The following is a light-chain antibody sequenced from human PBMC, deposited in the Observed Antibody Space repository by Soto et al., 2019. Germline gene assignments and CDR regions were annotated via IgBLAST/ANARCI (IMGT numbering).Light chain of an antibody. Sequence: QSVLTQPPSVSGAPGQTVTISCTGSSSNIGAGYDVHWYQQLPGTAPKLLIYGNDNRPSGVPDRFSGSKSGTSASLAITGLQAEDEADYYCQSYDSSLSGPVVFGGGTKLTVL. CDR2: GND. CDR1: SSNIGAGYD. J-gene: IGLJ2*01. V-gene: IGLV1-40*01. CDR3: QSYDSSLSGPVV.